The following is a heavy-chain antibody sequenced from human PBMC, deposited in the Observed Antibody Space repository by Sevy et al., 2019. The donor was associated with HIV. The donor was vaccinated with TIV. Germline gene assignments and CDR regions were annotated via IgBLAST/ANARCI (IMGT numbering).Heavy chain of an antibody. CDR1: GFTFSSYA. V-gene: IGHV3-30*04. Sequence: GGSLRLSCAASGFTFSSYAMHWVRQAPGKGLEWVAVISYDGSNKYYADSVKGRFTISRDNSKNTLYLQMNSLRAEDTAVYYCARDNVKGAERWFDPWGQGTLVTVSS. D-gene: IGHD1-26*01. CDR3: ARDNVKGAERWFDP. J-gene: IGHJ5*02. CDR2: ISYDGSNK.